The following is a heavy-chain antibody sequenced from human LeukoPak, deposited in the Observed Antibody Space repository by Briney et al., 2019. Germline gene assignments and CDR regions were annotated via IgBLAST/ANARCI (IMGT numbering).Heavy chain of an antibody. D-gene: IGHD6-25*01. V-gene: IGHV3-21*01. Sequence: GGSLRLSCAASGFTFSSYSMNWVRQAPGKGLEWVSSISSSSSYIYYADSVKGRFTISRDNAKNSLYLQMNSLRAEDTAVYYCASEPGQRLGNWFDPWGQGTLVTVSS. J-gene: IGHJ5*02. CDR2: ISSSSSYI. CDR1: GFTFSSYS. CDR3: ASEPGQRLGNWFDP.